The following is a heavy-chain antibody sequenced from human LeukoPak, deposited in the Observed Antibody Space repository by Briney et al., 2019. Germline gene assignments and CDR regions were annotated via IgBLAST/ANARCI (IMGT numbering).Heavy chain of an antibody. V-gene: IGHV1-3*01. CDR2: INAGNGNT. CDR1: GGTFSSYA. CDR3: ARVFLGYQLPTDY. D-gene: IGHD2-2*01. J-gene: IGHJ4*02. Sequence: ASVKVSCKASGGTFSSYAISWVRQAPRQRLEWMGWINAGNGNTKYSQKFQGRVTITRDTSASTAYMELSSLRSEDTAVYYCARVFLGYQLPTDYWGQGTLVTVPS.